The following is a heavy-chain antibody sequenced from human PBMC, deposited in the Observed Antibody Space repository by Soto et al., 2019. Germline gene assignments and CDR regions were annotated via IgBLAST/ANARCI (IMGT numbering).Heavy chain of an antibody. CDR2: ISYDGSNK. CDR3: ARDSRTGPYYYGSGSYYACDY. Sequence: QVQLVESGGGVVQPGRSLRLSCAASGFTFSSYAMHWVRQAPGKGLEWVAVISYDGSNKYYADSVKGRFTISRDNSKNTLYLQMNSLRAEDTAVYYCARDSRTGPYYYGSGSYYACDYWGQGTLVTVSS. CDR1: GFTFSSYA. V-gene: IGHV3-30-3*01. J-gene: IGHJ4*02. D-gene: IGHD3-10*01.